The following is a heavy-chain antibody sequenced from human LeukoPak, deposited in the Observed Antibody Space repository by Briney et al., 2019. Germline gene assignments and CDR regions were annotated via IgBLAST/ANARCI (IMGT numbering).Heavy chain of an antibody. J-gene: IGHJ6*02. CDR1: GFTFSSYA. CDR3: AKVAIHSSGWTVLFYYYGMDV. CDR2: ISGSGGST. D-gene: IGHD6-19*01. V-gene: IGHV3-23*01. Sequence: GGSLRLSCAASGFTFSSYAMSWVRQAPGKGLEWVSAISGSGGSTYYADSVKGRFTISRDNSKNTLYLQMNSLRAEDTAVYYCAKVAIHSSGWTVLFYYYGMDVWGQGTTVTVSS.